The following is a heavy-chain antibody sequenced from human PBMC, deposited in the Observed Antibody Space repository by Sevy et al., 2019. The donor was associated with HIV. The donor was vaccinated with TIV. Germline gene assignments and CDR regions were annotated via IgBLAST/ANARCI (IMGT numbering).Heavy chain of an antibody. Sequence: GGSLRLSCTGSGFSFSYYGIHWVRQAPGKGLDWVALISHDGINEYYADSVKGGFTISRDNSKNTVYLEMNRLRNEDTAIYFCANAYSGSYSHSYLYALDDWGQGTMVTVSS. CDR3: ANAYSGSYSHSYLYALDD. J-gene: IGHJ6*02. CDR2: ISHDGINE. CDR1: GFSFSYYG. V-gene: IGHV3-30*18. D-gene: IGHD1-26*01.